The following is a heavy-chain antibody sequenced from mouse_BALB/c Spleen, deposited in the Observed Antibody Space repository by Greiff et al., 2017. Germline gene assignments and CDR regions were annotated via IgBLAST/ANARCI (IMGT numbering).Heavy chain of an antibody. CDR3: ARLSTTVVVPYFDY. D-gene: IGHD1-1*01. CDR2: IYPGDGDT. CDR1: GYAFSSYW. V-gene: IGHV1-80*01. Sequence: VQLQQSGAELVRPGSSVKISCKASGYAFSSYWMNWVKQRPGQGLEWIGQIYPGDGDTNYTGKFKGKATLTADKSSSTAYMQLSSLTSEDSAVYFCARLSTTVVVPYFDYWGQGTTLTVSS. J-gene: IGHJ2*01.